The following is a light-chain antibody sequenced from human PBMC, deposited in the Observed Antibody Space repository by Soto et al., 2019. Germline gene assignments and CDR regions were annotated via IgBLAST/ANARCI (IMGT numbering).Light chain of an antibody. Sequence: EIVLTQSPATLSVSPGERATLSCRASQSVGSYLAWYQQKPGQAPRLLIYGASSRATGIPDRFSGSGSGTDFTLTISGLEPEDFAVYYCQQYGSSLGVTFGGGTKVDIK. CDR3: QQYGSSLGVT. CDR1: QSVGSY. CDR2: GAS. V-gene: IGKV3-20*01. J-gene: IGKJ4*01.